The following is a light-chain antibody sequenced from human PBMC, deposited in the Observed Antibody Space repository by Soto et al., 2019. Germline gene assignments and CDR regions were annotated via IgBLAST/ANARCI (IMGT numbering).Light chain of an antibody. V-gene: IGKV3-20*01. Sequence: EIVLTQSPDTLSLSPGERATLSCRASQSVTSGYLAWYQQQPNQAPRLLIYGASYRATGIPDRFSGGGSGTDFTLTISRLEPEDFAVYYCQHYSSSPPAITFGQGTRPEIK. J-gene: IGKJ5*01. CDR3: QHYSSSPPAIT. CDR1: QSVTSGY. CDR2: GAS.